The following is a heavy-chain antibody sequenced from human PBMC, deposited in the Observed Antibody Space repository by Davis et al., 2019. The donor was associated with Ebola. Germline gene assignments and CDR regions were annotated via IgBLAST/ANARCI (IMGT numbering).Heavy chain of an antibody. CDR1: GGSISSYY. D-gene: IGHD4-17*01. CDR3: ARYGDYDSRFDY. V-gene: IGHV4-59*06. CDR2: IYYSGST. J-gene: IGHJ4*02. Sequence: SETLSLTCTVSGGSISSYYWSWIRQHPGKGLEWIGYIYYSGSTYYNPALKSRVTISVDTSKNQFSLKLSSVTAADTAVYYCARYGDYDSRFDYWGQGTLVTVSS.